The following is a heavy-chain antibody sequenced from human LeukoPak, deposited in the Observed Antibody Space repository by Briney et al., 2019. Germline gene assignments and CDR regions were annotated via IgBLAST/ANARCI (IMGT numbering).Heavy chain of an antibody. D-gene: IGHD3-22*01. Sequence: QTGGSLRLSCAASGFTFSSYAMSWVRQAPGKGLEWVSAISGSGGSTYYADPVKGRFTISRDNSKNTLYLQMNSLRAEDTAVYYCAKAYYYDSSGYYYDVKVYGMDVWGQGTTVTVSS. V-gene: IGHV3-23*01. CDR1: GFTFSSYA. J-gene: IGHJ6*02. CDR3: AKAYYYDSSGYYYDVKVYGMDV. CDR2: ISGSGGST.